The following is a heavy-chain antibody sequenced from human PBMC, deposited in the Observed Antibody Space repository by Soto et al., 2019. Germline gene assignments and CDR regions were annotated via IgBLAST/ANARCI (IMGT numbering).Heavy chain of an antibody. CDR2: IIPIVTTP. CDR3: AGVGYNFWSRYHYYGMDV. D-gene: IGHD3-3*01. Sequence: QVRLVQSGAEVKKPGSSVKVSCEASGGTFSSYAVTWVRQAPGQGLEWMGGIIPIVTTPNYAQKFQGRLTISADKSTSTSYMEWSSLRSEDTGVYYCAGVGYNFWSRYHYYGMDVWGLGTTVIVSS. J-gene: IGHJ6*02. CDR1: GGTFSSYA. V-gene: IGHV1-69*06.